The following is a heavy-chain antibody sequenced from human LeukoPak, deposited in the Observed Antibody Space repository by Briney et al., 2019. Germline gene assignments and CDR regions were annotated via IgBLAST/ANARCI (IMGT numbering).Heavy chain of an antibody. CDR2: IYYSGST. V-gene: IGHV4-59*08. CDR1: GVSISSYY. J-gene: IGHJ4*02. D-gene: IGHD5-12*01. Sequence: SETLSLTCTVSGVSISSYYWSWIRQPPGKGLEWIGYIYYSGSTNYNPSLKSRVTISVDTYKNQFSLKLSSVTAADTAVYYCARLVGGYHMRFDYWGQGTLVTVSS. CDR3: ARLVGGYHMRFDY.